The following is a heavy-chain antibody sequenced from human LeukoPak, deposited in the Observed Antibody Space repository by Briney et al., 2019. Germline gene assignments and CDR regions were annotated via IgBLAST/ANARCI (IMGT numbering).Heavy chain of an antibody. CDR1: GFTVSSNY. Sequence: GGSLRLSCAASGFTVSSNYMSWVRQAPGKGLEWVSVIYSGGSTYYADSVKGRFTISRGNSKNTLYLQMNSLRAEDTAVYYCATVGILTAYYPGIFDYWGQGALVTVSS. CDR2: IYSGGST. D-gene: IGHD3-9*01. V-gene: IGHV3-53*01. J-gene: IGHJ4*02. CDR3: ATVGILTAYYPGIFDY.